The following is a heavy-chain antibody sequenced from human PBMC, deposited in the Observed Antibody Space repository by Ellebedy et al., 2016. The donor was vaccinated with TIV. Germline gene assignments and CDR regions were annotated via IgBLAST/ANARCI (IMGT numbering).Heavy chain of an antibody. D-gene: IGHD3-3*01. CDR2: ISGSGGST. V-gene: IGHV3-23*01. CDR3: AKDAITIFGVLPDY. Sequence: GGSLRLSCAASGFTFSDTAMSWVRQAPGKGLEWVSAISGSGGSTYYADSVKGRFTSSRENSKSTLYLHMNGLRAEDTAVYYCAKDAITIFGVLPDYWGQGTLVTVSS. J-gene: IGHJ4*02. CDR1: GFTFSDTA.